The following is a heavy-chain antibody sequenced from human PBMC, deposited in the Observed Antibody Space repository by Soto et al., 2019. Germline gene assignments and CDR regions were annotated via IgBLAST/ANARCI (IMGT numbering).Heavy chain of an antibody. CDR2: IIPIFGTA. CDR1: GGTFSSYA. CDR3: ARGYCSGGSCYGARYYYGMDV. Sequence: QVQLVQSGAEVKKPGSSVKVSCKASGGTFSSYAISWVRQAPGQGLEWMGGIIPIFGTANYAQKFQGRVTLTADKSTSTVYMELSSLRSEDTAVYYCARGYCSGGSCYGARYYYGMDVWGQGPTVTVSS. D-gene: IGHD2-15*01. J-gene: IGHJ6*02. V-gene: IGHV1-69*06.